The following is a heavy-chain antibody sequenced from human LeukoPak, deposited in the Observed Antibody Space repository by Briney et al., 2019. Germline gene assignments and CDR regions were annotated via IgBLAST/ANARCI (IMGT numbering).Heavy chain of an antibody. V-gene: IGHV1-69*04. Sequence: SVKVSCKASGGTFSSYAISWVRQAPGQGLEWMGRIIPILGIANYAQKFQGRVTITADKSTSTAYMELCSLRSEDTAVYYCARATVYGNYFDYWGQGTLVTVSS. J-gene: IGHJ4*02. CDR3: ARATVYGNYFDY. CDR2: IIPILGIA. CDR1: GGTFSSYA. D-gene: IGHD4-17*01.